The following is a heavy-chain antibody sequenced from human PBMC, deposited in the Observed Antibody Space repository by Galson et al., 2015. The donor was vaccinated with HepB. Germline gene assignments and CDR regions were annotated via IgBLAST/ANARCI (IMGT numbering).Heavy chain of an antibody. CDR1: GFTFSSYA. CDR3: ARDLNPKGWELLGGDY. J-gene: IGHJ4*02. V-gene: IGHV3-30-3*01. Sequence: SLRLSCAASGFTFSSYAMHWVRQAPGKGLEWVAVISYDGSNKYYADSVKGRFTISRDNSKNTLCLQMNSLRAEDTAVYYCARDLNPKGWELLGGDYWGQGTLVTVSS. CDR2: ISYDGSNK. D-gene: IGHD1-26*01.